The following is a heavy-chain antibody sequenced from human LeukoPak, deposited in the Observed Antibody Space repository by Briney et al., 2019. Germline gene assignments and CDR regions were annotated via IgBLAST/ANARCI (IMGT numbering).Heavy chain of an antibody. Sequence: SETLSLTCAVYGGSFSGYYWSWLRQPPGKGLEWIGEINRSGSTNYNPSLKSRVTISVDTSKNQFSLKLSSVTAADTAVYYCARKSRIAAAVTAGGIDYWGQGTLVTVSS. CDR2: INRSGST. CDR3: ARKSRIAAAVTAGGIDY. D-gene: IGHD6-13*01. V-gene: IGHV4-34*01. CDR1: GGSFSGYY. J-gene: IGHJ4*02.